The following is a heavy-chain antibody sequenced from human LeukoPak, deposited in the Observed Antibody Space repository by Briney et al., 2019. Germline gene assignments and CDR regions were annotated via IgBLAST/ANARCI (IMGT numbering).Heavy chain of an antibody. CDR1: GFTFRSYW. CDR2: IKQDGSET. D-gene: IGHD3-10*01. Sequence: GGSLRLSCAASGFTFRSYWMTWVRQSPGKGLEWVANIKQDGSETHHVHSVKGRFTISRDNAKDSLYLEMNSLRAEDTAVYYCARGGQAGTGDLWGQGTLVTVSS. V-gene: IGHV3-7*01. J-gene: IGHJ5*02. CDR3: ARGGQAGTGDL.